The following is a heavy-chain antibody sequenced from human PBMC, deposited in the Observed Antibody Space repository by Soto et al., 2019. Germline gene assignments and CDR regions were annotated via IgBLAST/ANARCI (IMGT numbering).Heavy chain of an antibody. CDR1: GFNFDNYW. V-gene: IGHV3-7*01. CDR2: IKQDGSDK. J-gene: IGHJ4*02. CDR3: ARDTTGILDY. D-gene: IGHD1-1*01. Sequence: LRLSCAASGFNFDNYWMAWVRQAPGKGLEWVANIKQDGSDKNYVDSVKGRFTISRDNAKNSLYLQMNSLRAEDSAVYSCARDTTGILDYWGQGTLVTVS.